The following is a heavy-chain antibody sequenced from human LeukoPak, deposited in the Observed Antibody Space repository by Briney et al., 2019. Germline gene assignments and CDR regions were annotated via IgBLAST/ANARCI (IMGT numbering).Heavy chain of an antibody. J-gene: IGHJ4*02. CDR2: IIPILGIA. Sequence: GASVKVSFKASGGTFSSYAISWVRQAPGQGLEWMGRIIPILGIANYAQKFQGRVTITADKSTSTAYMELSSLRSEDTAVYYCARDVRGVGYCSSTSCPSPFDYWGQGTLVTVSS. V-gene: IGHV1-69*04. CDR1: GGTFSSYA. CDR3: ARDVRGVGYCSSTSCPSPFDY. D-gene: IGHD2-2*01.